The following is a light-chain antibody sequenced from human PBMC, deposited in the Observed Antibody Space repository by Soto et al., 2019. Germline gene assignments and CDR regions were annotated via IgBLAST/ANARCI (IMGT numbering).Light chain of an antibody. CDR3: HSYDNSLSGSRV. CDR1: SSNIGAGYD. CDR2: ASS. J-gene: IGLJ3*02. V-gene: IGLV1-40*01. Sequence: QSALAQPPSVSGAPGQSVTIPCTGSSSNIGAGYDVHWYQQSPGTAPKLLIYASSIRPSGVPDRISGSKSGTSASLAISGLQAEDEADYYCHSYDNSLSGSRVFGGGTKLTVL.